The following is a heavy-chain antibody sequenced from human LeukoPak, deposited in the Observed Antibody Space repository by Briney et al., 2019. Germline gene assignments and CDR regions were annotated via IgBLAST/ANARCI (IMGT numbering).Heavy chain of an antibody. J-gene: IGHJ4*02. D-gene: IGHD3-10*01. CDR3: ARRVEHYGNHYFDY. CDR2: IYHSGST. Sequence: SETLSLTCAVSGYSISSGYYWGWIRQPPGKGLEWIGSIYHSGSTFYNPSVRSRVTISLDASKNQFSLKLSSVTAADRAVYYCARRVEHYGNHYFDYWGQGTLVPVSS. V-gene: IGHV4-38-2*01. CDR1: GYSISSGYY.